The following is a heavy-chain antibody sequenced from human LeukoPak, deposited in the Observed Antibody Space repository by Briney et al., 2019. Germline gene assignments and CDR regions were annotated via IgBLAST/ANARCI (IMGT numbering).Heavy chain of an antibody. J-gene: IGHJ6*02. D-gene: IGHD2-15*01. CDR2: ISDSGGSI. CDR1: GFPFSSYA. Sequence: PGGSLRLSCSASGFPFSSYAMHWVRQARGKGLEYVSAISDSGGSIYYADSVKGRFTISRDNSKNTLYLQMSSLRAEDTAVYFCVRGYSFGPYGMDVWGQGTTVTVSS. V-gene: IGHV3-64D*09. CDR3: VRGYSFGPYGMDV.